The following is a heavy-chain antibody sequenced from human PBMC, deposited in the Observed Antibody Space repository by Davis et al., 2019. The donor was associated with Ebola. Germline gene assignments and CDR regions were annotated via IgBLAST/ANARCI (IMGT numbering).Heavy chain of an antibody. Sequence: SETLSLTCTVSGGSISSSSYYCGWIRQPPGKGLEWIGSIYYSGSTYYNPSLKSRVTISVDTSKNQFSLKLSSVTAADTAVYYCARDDGRQQLPFDYWGQGTLVTVSS. CDR3: ARDDGRQQLPFDY. CDR1: GGSISSSSYY. D-gene: IGHD6-13*01. J-gene: IGHJ4*02. V-gene: IGHV4-39*02. CDR2: IYYSGST.